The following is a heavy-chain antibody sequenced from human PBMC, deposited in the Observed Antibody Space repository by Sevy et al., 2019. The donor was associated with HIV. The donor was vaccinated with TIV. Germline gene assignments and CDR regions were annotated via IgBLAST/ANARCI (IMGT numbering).Heavy chain of an antibody. D-gene: IGHD5-12*01. J-gene: IGHJ4*02. CDR1: GGSISSYY. Sequence: SETLSLTCTVSGGSISSYYWSWIRQPPGKGLEWIGNIYYSGSTNYNPSLRSRVTISVDTSKNQFSLKLSSVTAADTAVYYCARDRGYRGYDYDYWGQGTLVTVSS. CDR3: ARDRGYRGYDYDY. V-gene: IGHV4-59*01. CDR2: IYYSGST.